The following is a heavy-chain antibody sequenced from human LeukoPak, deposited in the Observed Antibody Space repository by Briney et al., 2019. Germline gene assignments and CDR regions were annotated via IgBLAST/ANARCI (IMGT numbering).Heavy chain of an antibody. J-gene: IGHJ4*02. V-gene: IGHV3-30*04. CDR3: AREYYGSGSYSADY. D-gene: IGHD3-10*01. Sequence: GRSLRLSCAAYGFTFSSYAMHWVRQAPGKGLEWVAVISYDGSNKYYADSVKGRFTISRDNSKNTLYLQMNSLRAEDTAVYYCAREYYGSGSYSADYWGQGTLVTVSS. CDR2: ISYDGSNK. CDR1: GFTFSSYA.